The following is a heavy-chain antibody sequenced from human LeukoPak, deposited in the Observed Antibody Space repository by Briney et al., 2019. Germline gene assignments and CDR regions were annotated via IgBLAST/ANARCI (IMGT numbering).Heavy chain of an antibody. J-gene: IGHJ4*02. CDR1: GFTFNMYG. V-gene: IGHV3-30*18. CDR2: ISNDGTTK. Sequence: GRSLRLSCAASGFTFNMYGMHWVRQAPGKGLEWVADISNDGTTKVYADSVKGRFTISRDSSKNSMYLQMNSLRAEDTAVYYCAKAAYCTSTSCHFSGYAQRPLDSWGQGTLVTVSS. CDR3: AKAAYCTSTSCHFSGYAQRPLDS. D-gene: IGHD2-2*01.